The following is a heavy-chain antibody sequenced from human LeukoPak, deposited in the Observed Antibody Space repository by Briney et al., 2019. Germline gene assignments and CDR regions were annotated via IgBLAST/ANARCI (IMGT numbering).Heavy chain of an antibody. CDR2: INWNGGST. V-gene: IGHV3-20*04. CDR1: GFTFSSYA. D-gene: IGHD5-24*01. Sequence: PGGSLRLSCAASGFTFSSYAMSWVRQAPGKGLEWVSGINWNGGSTGYADSVKGRFTISRDNAKNSLYLQMNSLRAEDTALYYCARDPEGATIMYYFDYWGQGTLVTVSS. J-gene: IGHJ4*02. CDR3: ARDPEGATIMYYFDY.